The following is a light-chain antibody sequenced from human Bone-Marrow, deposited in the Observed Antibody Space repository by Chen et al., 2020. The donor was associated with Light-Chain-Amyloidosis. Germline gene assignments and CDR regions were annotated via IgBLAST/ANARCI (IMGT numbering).Light chain of an antibody. Sequence: SYELTQPPSVSVSPGQTARITCSGDDLPTKYAYWYQQKPGQAPVLVIHRDTEGPSGISERFSGSSSGTTATLTISGVQEEDEADYHCQSADSSGTYEVIFGGGTKLTV. CDR3: QSADSSGTYEVI. CDR1: DLPTKY. CDR2: RDT. J-gene: IGLJ2*01. V-gene: IGLV3-25*03.